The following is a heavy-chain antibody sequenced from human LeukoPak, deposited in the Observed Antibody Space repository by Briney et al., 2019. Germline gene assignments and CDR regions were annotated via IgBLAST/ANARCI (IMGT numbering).Heavy chain of an antibody. CDR1: GFTFSSYS. V-gene: IGHV3-48*01. Sequence: AGGSLRLSCAASGFTFSSYSMNWVRQAPGKGLEWVSYISSSSSTIYYADSVKGRFTISRDNAKNSLYLQMNSLRAEDTAVYYCAPGGMGPFDYWGQGTLVTVSS. CDR2: ISSSSSTI. CDR3: APGGMGPFDY. D-gene: IGHD1-14*01. J-gene: IGHJ4*02.